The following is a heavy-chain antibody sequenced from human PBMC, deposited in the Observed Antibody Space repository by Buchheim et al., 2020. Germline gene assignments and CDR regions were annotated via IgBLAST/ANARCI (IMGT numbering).Heavy chain of an antibody. CDR1: GDSVTSGSYY. V-gene: IGHV4-61*01. J-gene: IGHJ4*02. CDR3: ARYDPLTGGDY. Sequence: QVQLQESGPGLVKPSETLSLTCIVSGDSVTSGSYYWSWIRQPPGEGLEWIGYIYYSGDTNYNPSLKSRVTMSIDTSKNQFYLKLGSVTAADTAMYYCARYDPLTGGDYWGQGTL. CDR2: IYYSGDT. D-gene: IGHD1-1*01.